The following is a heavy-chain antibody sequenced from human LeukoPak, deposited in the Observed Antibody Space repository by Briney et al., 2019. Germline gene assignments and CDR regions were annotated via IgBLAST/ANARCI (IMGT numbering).Heavy chain of an antibody. V-gene: IGHV3-23*01. CDR2: ISGSGGST. Sequence: GGSLRLSCAASGFTFSSYAMSWVRQAPGKGLEWVSAISGSGGSTYYADSVKGRFTISRDNSKTTLYLQMNSLRAEDTAVYYCAKVFYPAAGTGRVDFPFDYWGQGTLVTVSS. CDR1: GFTFSSYA. CDR3: AKVFYPAAGTGRVDFPFDY. D-gene: IGHD6-13*01. J-gene: IGHJ4*02.